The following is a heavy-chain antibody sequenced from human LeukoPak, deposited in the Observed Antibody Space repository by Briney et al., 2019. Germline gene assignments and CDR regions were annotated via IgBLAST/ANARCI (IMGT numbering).Heavy chain of an antibody. Sequence: PSETLSLTCAVSGYSISSGYYWGWIRQPPGKGLEWIGSIYHSGSTYYNPSLKSRVTISVDTSKNQFSLKLSPVTAADTAVYYCASGATRLVDYWGQGTLVTVSS. J-gene: IGHJ4*02. CDR1: GYSISSGYY. D-gene: IGHD5-12*01. CDR2: IYHSGST. CDR3: ASGATRLVDY. V-gene: IGHV4-38-2*01.